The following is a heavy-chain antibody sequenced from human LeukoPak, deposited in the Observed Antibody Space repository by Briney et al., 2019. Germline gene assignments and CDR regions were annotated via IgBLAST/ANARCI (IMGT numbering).Heavy chain of an antibody. CDR3: AKAPHTYYYDSSGGY. V-gene: IGHV3-20*04. J-gene: IGHJ4*02. D-gene: IGHD3-22*01. CDR1: GFTFDDYG. Sequence: GGSLRLSCAASGFTFDDYGMSWVRQAPGKGLEWVSGINWNGGSTGYADSVKGRFTISRDNSKNTLYLQMNSLRAEDTAVYYCAKAPHTYYYDSSGGYWGQGTLVTVSS. CDR2: INWNGGST.